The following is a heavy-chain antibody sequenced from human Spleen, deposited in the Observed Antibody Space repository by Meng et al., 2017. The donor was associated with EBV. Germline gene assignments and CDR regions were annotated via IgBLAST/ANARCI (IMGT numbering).Heavy chain of an antibody. CDR2: IIPISGTT. D-gene: IGHD6-19*01. J-gene: IGHJ4*02. Sequence: GRRCQSGLWVKNPGASVKASCKGFGGIFSTPGISRVRQAPGQGLEWMGGIIPISGTTNDAQKFQGRVTITADESTSTAYMELSGLRSEDTAVYYCARDPLDGSGYHFNYFDFWGQGTLVTVSS. CDR3: ARDPLDGSGYHFNYFDF. V-gene: IGHV1-69*01. CDR1: GGIFSTPG.